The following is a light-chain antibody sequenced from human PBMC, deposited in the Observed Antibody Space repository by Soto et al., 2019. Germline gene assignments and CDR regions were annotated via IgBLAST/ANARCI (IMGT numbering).Light chain of an antibody. CDR1: QSVSSY. CDR3: QQRRNWPPRIS. V-gene: IGKV3-11*01. J-gene: IGKJ5*01. CDR2: DAS. Sequence: EIVLTQSPATLSLSPGERATLSCRASQSVSSYLAWYQQKPGRAPRLLIYDASNRATGIPARFSGSGSGTDFPLTISSLEPEDFAVYYCQQRRNWPPRISFGQGTRLEIK.